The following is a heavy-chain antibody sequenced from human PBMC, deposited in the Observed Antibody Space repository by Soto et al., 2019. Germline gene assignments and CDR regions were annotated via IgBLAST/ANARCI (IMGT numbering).Heavy chain of an antibody. J-gene: IGHJ4*02. D-gene: IGHD3-3*01. CDR2: ISAYNGNT. CDR1: GYTFTSYG. Sequence: ASVKFSSNSSGYTFTSYGISWVRQAPGQGLEWMGWISAYNGNTNYAQKLQGRVTMTTDTSTSTAYMELRSLRSDDTAVYYCASEDLFGVVINWGQGTLVTVSS. V-gene: IGHV1-18*01. CDR3: ASEDLFGVVIN.